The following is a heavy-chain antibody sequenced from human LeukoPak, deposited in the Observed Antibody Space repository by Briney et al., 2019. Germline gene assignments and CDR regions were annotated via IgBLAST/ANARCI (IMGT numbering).Heavy chain of an antibody. CDR2: IKQDGSDN. CDR1: GFTFSSYW. Sequence: GGSLRLSCAASGFTFSSYWMNWVRQAPGKGLEWVANIKQDGSDNYYVDSVKGRFTISRDNAKNSLYLQMNSLRAEDTAVYYCARDYSASGAHDYWGQGTLVTVSS. J-gene: IGHJ4*02. V-gene: IGHV3-7*01. D-gene: IGHD3-10*01. CDR3: ARDYSASGAHDY.